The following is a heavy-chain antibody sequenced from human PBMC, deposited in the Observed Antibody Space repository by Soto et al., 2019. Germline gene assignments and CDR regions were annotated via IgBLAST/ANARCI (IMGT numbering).Heavy chain of an antibody. D-gene: IGHD3-3*01. J-gene: IGHJ5*02. CDR2: IYNSGST. Sequence: ASETLSLTCTVSGGSISSSSYYWGWIRQPPGKGLEWIGSIYNSGSTHYNPSLKSRLTISVDTSKNQSSLKLSSATAADTAVYYCARRLGGYYMGSWFDPWGQGTLVTVSS. V-gene: IGHV4-39*01. CDR1: GGSISSSSYY. CDR3: ARRLGGYYMGSWFDP.